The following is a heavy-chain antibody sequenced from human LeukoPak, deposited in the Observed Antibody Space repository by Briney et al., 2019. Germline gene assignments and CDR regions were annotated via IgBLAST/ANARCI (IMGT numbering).Heavy chain of an antibody. CDR3: ARGGSYYSFDY. CDR2: ISSSSSYI. Sequence: GGSLRLSCAASGFTFSSGSMNWGRHAPGKGLEWVSSISSSSSYIYYADSVKGRFTISRDNATNSLTLQMNSLRAEVTAVYYCARGGSYYSFDYWGQGTLVTVSS. V-gene: IGHV3-21*01. D-gene: IGHD1-26*01. CDR1: GFTFSSGS. J-gene: IGHJ4*02.